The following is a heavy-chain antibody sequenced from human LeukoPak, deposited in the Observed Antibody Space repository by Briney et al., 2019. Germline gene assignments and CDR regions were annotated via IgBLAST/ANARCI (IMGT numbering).Heavy chain of an antibody. D-gene: IGHD2-21*01. CDR3: ARVFHAGWCDY. CDR2: IYYSGST. J-gene: IGHJ4*02. CDR1: GGSISSSSYY. V-gene: IGHV4-61*01. Sequence: SETLSLTCTVSGGSISSSSYYWSWIRQPPGKGLEWIGYIYYSGSTNYNPSLKSRVTISVDTSKNQFSLKLSSVTAADTAVYYCARVFHAGWCDYWGQGTLVTVSS.